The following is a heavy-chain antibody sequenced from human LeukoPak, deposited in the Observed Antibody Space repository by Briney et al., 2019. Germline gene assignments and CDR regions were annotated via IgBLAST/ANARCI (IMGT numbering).Heavy chain of an antibody. J-gene: IGHJ3*02. CDR2: INPNSGGT. V-gene: IGHV1-2*02. CDR3: ARLRDSDGSGSYSEWDAFDI. Sequence: ASVKVSCKASGYTFIGYYMHWVRQAPGQGLEWMGWINPNSGGTNYAQKFQGRVTMTRDTSISTAYMELSRLRSDDTAVYYCARLRDSDGSGSYSEWDAFDIWGQGTMVTVSS. D-gene: IGHD3-10*01. CDR1: GYTFIGYY.